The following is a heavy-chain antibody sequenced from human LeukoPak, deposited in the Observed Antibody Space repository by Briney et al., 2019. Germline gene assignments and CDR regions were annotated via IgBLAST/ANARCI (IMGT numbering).Heavy chain of an antibody. V-gene: IGHV4-61*02. Sequence: ASETLSLTCTVSGGSISSGSYYWSWIRQPAGKGPEWIGRIYTSGSTNYNPSLKSRVTISVDTSKNQFSLKLSSVTAADTAVYYCARDNYYDSSGYYYEYFQHWGQGTLVTVSS. CDR1: GGSISSGSYY. J-gene: IGHJ1*01. D-gene: IGHD3-22*01. CDR3: ARDNYYDSSGYYYEYFQH. CDR2: IYTSGST.